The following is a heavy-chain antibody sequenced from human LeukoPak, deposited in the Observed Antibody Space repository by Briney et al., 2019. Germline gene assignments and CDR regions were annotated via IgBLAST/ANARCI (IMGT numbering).Heavy chain of an antibody. CDR3: ARDQGYGEYYFDY. D-gene: IGHD2-15*01. CDR2: ISSSSSYI. V-gene: IGHV3-21*01. Sequence: PGRSLRLSCAASGFTFSSYGMNWVRQAPGKGLEWVSSISSSSSYIYYADSVKGRFTISRDNAKNSLYLQMNSLRAEDTAVYYCARDQGYGEYYFDYWGQGTLVTVSS. J-gene: IGHJ4*02. CDR1: GFTFSSYG.